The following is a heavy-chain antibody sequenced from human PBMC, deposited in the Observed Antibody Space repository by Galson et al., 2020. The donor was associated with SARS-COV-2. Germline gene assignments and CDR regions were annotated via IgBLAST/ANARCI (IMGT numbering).Heavy chain of an antibody. Sequence: GGSLRLSCAASGFTFSSYGMHWVRQAPGKGLEWVAVIWYDGSNKYYADSVKGRFTISRDNSKNTLYLQMNSLRAEDTAVYYCAREDYGDYGHYYYYYMDVWGKGTTVTVSS. J-gene: IGHJ6*03. D-gene: IGHD4-17*01. CDR2: IWYDGSNK. CDR3: AREDYGDYGHYYYYYMDV. CDR1: GFTFSSYG. V-gene: IGHV3-33*01.